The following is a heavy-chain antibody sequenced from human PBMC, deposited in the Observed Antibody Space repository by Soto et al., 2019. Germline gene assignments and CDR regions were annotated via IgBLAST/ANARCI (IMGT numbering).Heavy chain of an antibody. Sequence: PSETLSLTCTVSGGPFSRGGYYWSWIRQPPGKGLEWIGYIYYSGSTNYNPSLKSRVTISVDTSKNQFSLKLSSVTAADTAVYYCARVWGGAFDIWGQGTMVTVSS. CDR3: ARVWGGAFDI. CDR2: IYYSGST. CDR1: GGPFSRGGYY. D-gene: IGHD3-10*01. V-gene: IGHV4-61*08. J-gene: IGHJ3*02.